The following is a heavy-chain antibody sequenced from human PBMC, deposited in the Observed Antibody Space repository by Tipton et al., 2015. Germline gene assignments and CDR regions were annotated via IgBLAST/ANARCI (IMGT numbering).Heavy chain of an antibody. CDR2: IQYSGST. CDR3: ARRFSHSSSWTFDY. Sequence: LRLSCSVSSDSISKYYWSWIRQPPGKELEWIGYIQYSGSTNYNPSLKSRVTISADTSKNQFSLKLSSVTAADTAVYYCARRFSHSSSWTFDYWGQGTLVTVSS. J-gene: IGHJ4*02. V-gene: IGHV4-59*08. D-gene: IGHD6-13*01. CDR1: SDSISKYY.